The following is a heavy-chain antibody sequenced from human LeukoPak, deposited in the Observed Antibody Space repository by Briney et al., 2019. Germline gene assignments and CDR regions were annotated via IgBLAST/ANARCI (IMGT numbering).Heavy chain of an antibody. CDR3: VRHALRVAAV. J-gene: IGHJ4*02. Sequence: SETLSLTCTVSGASISDSNYYWGWVRQPPGKGLEWVGSIYYSGNTYYNPSLKSRVTISIDTSKKEFSLKVTSVTAADTAVFYCVRHALRVAAVWGQGTLVTVSS. CDR2: IYYSGNT. CDR1: GASISDSNYY. D-gene: IGHD2-15*01. V-gene: IGHV4-39*01.